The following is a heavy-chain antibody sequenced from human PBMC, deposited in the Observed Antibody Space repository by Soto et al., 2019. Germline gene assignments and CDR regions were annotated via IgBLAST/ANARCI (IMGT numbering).Heavy chain of an antibody. J-gene: IGHJ3*02. CDR2: ISGSDGST. D-gene: IGHD6-19*01. CDR3: AKDWRARQWLVRVAFDI. Sequence: PGGSLRLSCAASGFTFSNYAMSWVRQAPGKGLEWVSAISGSDGSTYYADSVKGRFTISRDNSKNTLYLQMNSLRAEDTAVYYCAKDWRARQWLVRVAFDIWGQGTMVTVSS. CDR1: GFTFSNYA. V-gene: IGHV3-23*01.